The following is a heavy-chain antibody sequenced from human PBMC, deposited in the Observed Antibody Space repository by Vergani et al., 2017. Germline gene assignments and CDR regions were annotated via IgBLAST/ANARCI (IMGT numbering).Heavy chain of an antibody. D-gene: IGHD5-12*01. CDR3: ATHRGYRTGLNWFDP. Sequence: QVQLVQSGAEVKKPGSSVKVSCKASGGTFSSYTISWVRQAPGQGLEWMGRIIPILGIANYAQKFQGRVTITADKSTSTAYMELSSLRSEDTAVYYCATHRGYRTGLNWFDPWGQGTLVTVSS. CDR1: GGTFSSYT. J-gene: IGHJ5*02. CDR2: IIPILGIA. V-gene: IGHV1-69*02.